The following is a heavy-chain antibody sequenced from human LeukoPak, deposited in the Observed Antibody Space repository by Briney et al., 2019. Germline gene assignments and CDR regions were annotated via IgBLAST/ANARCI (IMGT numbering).Heavy chain of an antibody. CDR1: GFTFRSYA. J-gene: IGHJ5*02. CDR3: AKVSVQPGYSSGWSINWFDP. V-gene: IGHV3-23*01. D-gene: IGHD6-19*01. CDR2: TSGRGGST. Sequence: GGSLRLSCAASGFTFRSYAMSWVRQARGKGLEWVSATSGRGGSTYYADSVKGRFTISRDNSKNTLYLQMNSLRAEDTAVYYCAKVSVQPGYSSGWSINWFDPWGQGTLVTVSS.